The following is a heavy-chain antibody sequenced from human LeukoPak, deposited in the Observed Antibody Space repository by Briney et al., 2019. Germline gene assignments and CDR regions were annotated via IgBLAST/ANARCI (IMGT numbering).Heavy chain of an antibody. D-gene: IGHD3-10*01. CDR3: VKGPDYYGSGSYLWYMDV. J-gene: IGHJ6*03. V-gene: IGHV3-30*18. CDR2: ISYDGSKK. CDR1: GFAFSSYG. Sequence: GGSLRLSCAASGFAFSSYGMHWVRQTPGKGLEWVAIISYDGSKKYYADSVKGRFTISRDNSKNTMYLQMNSLRAEDTALYYCVKGPDYYGSGSYLWYMDVWGKGTTVIISS.